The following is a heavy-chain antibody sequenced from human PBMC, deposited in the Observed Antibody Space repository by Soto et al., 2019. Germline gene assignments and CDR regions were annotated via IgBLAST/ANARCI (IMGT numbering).Heavy chain of an antibody. J-gene: IGHJ5*02. D-gene: IGHD1-7*01. V-gene: IGHV4-59*01. Sequence: SETLSLTCTVSGGSITRYYWSWIRQPPGMGLEWIGYIHHSGSTKYNPSLKSRATISVDTSKNQFSLTLNSVTAADTAVYYCARTESRTFDPWGQGTLVTVSS. CDR3: ARTESRTFDP. CDR2: IHHSGST. CDR1: GGSITRYY.